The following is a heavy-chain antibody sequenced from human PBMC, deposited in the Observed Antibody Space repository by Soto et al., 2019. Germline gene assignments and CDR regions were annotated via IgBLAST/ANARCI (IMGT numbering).Heavy chain of an antibody. V-gene: IGHV1-69*13. CDR2: IIPIFGTT. J-gene: IGHJ5*02. CDR3: ARGDFCSPPSCNITQQTPP. CDR1: GGTFSTHA. D-gene: IGHD3-3*01. Sequence: ASVKVSCKTSGGTFSTHALYWVRQAPGQGLEWMGGIIPIFGTTNYAQNFQDRVTITADESTSTSYMELSSLRSEDTAVYYCARGDFCSPPSCNITQQTPPGAQEPRVPVSS.